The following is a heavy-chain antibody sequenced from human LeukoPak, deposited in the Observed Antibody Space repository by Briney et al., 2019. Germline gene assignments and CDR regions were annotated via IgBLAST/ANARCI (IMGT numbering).Heavy chain of an antibody. V-gene: IGHV3-72*01. CDR1: GFTFSDYI. D-gene: IGHD1-26*01. CDR3: SRDGGEGGSSAFDI. Sequence: GGSLRLSCSASGFTFSDYILDWVRQAPGKGLEWVGRIRRKGQSYTTEYAASVKGRFTISRDDSKNSLYLHMNSLKTEDTAVYHCSRDGGEGGSSAFDIWGPGAMVTVSS. CDR2: IRRKGQSYTT. J-gene: IGHJ3*02.